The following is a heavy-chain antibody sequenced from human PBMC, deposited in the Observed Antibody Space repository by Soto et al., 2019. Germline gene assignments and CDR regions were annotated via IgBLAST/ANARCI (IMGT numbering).Heavy chain of an antibody. J-gene: IGHJ4*02. V-gene: IGHV3-66*01. CDR3: AREGYGDWAFDY. CDR2: MYSMGTT. D-gene: IGHD4-17*01. CDR1: GFTVSSHY. Sequence: EVQVEESGGGLVQPGGSLRLSCAVSGFTVSSHYMSWVRQTPEKRLEWVSAMYSMGTTYYSDSVKGRFTISRDNSKNTLYLQMNSVTAEDTAVYFCAREGYGDWAFDYWGQGIMVTVS.